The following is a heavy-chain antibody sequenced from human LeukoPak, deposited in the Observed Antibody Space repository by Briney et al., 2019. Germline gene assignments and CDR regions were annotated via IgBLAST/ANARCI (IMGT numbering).Heavy chain of an antibody. Sequence: GGSLRLSCAASGFTFSSYSMNWVRQAPGKGLEWVSSISSSSSYMYYADSVKGRFTISRDNAKNSLYLQMNSLRAEDTAVYYCARERDPDYIVVVVAATHDAFDIWGQGTMVTVSS. CDR1: GFTFSSYS. CDR3: ARERDPDYIVVVVAATHDAFDI. V-gene: IGHV3-21*01. J-gene: IGHJ3*02. D-gene: IGHD2-15*01. CDR2: ISSSSSYM.